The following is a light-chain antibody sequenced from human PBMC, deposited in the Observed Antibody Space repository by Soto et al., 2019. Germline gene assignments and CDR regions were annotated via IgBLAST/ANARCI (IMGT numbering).Light chain of an antibody. CDR2: GAS. J-gene: IGKJ1*01. CDR3: QQYGSAPRT. CDR1: QSVSSSY. Sequence: EIVLTQSPGTLSLSPGERATLSCRASQSVSSSYLAWYQQKPGQAPRLLIYGASSRATDIPDRFSGSGSVTDFTLTISRLEPEDFAVYYWQQYGSAPRTFGQGTKVEIK. V-gene: IGKV3-20*01.